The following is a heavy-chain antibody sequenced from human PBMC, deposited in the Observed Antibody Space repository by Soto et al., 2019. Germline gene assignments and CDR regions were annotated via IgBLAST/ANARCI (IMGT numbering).Heavy chain of an antibody. J-gene: IGHJ4*02. CDR3: ARERIAAACLFDY. CDR1: GFTFSSYG. Sequence: QVQLVESGGGVVQPGRSLRLSCAASGFTFSSYGMHWVRQAPGKGLEWVAVISYDGSNKYYADSVKGRFTISRDNSKNTLYLQMNSLRAEDTAVYYCARERIAAACLFDYWGQGTLVTVSS. CDR2: ISYDGSNK. V-gene: IGHV3-30*03. D-gene: IGHD6-13*01.